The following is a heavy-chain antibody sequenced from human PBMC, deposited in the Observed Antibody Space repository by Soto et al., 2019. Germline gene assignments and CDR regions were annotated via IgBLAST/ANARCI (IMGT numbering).Heavy chain of an antibody. CDR3: AIEEAYKWNDGGWFET. CDR2: ISAYNGNT. V-gene: IGHV1-18*01. Sequence: QVQLVQSGAEVKKPGASVNVSCKASGYTFTSYGISWVRQESGQGLEWMGCISAYNGNTKYAQKLQGRVNMTTDTSTSTASMELRSLRSDDTAVYYCAIEEAYKWNDGGWFETWGQGTLVTVSS. D-gene: IGHD1-1*01. CDR1: GYTFTSYG. J-gene: IGHJ5*02.